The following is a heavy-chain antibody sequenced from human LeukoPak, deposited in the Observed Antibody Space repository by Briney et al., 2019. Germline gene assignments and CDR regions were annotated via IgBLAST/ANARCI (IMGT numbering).Heavy chain of an antibody. D-gene: IGHD6-13*01. CDR1: GYTFTSYG. V-gene: IGHV1-18*01. J-gene: IGHJ4*02. Sequence: ASVKVSCKASGYTFTSYGISWVRQAPGQGLEWMGWISASNGNTDYAQKFQGRVTMTTDTSPTTAYMELRSLRSDDTAVYYCATDTSYSWYDTFGEYWGQGTLVTVSS. CDR3: ATDTSYSWYDTFGEY. CDR2: ISASNGNT.